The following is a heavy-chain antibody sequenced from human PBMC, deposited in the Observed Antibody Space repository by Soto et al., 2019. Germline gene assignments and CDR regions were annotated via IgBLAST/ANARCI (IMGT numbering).Heavy chain of an antibody. CDR2: IIPIFGTV. Sequence: QVQLLQSGAEVKKPGSSVRVSCEASGGTFRTYAISWVRQAPGQGLEWMGEIIPIFGTVNYAQKFQGRVTISGDGSTTTVYMDLRSLRSEDTAVYYCAKGAVAGTPTSYYYYGMDVWGQGTTVTVSS. J-gene: IGHJ6*02. V-gene: IGHV1-69*12. CDR3: AKGAVAGTPTSYYYYGMDV. D-gene: IGHD6-19*01. CDR1: GGTFRTYA.